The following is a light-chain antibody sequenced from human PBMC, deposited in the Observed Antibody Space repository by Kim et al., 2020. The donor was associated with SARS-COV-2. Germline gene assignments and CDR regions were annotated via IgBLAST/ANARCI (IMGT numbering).Light chain of an antibody. J-gene: IGLJ2*01. CDR3: QVWDSSSDHVV. CDR2: DDS. V-gene: IGLV3-21*03. CDR1: NIGSKS. Sequence: APGKTARITVGGNNIGSKSVHWDQQKPGRAPVLVVYDDSDRPSGIPERFSGSNSGNTATLTISRVEAGDEADYYCQVWDSSSDHVVFGGGTQLTVL.